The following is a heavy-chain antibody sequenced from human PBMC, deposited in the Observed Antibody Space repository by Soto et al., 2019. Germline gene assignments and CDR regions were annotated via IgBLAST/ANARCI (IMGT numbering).Heavy chain of an antibody. D-gene: IGHD6-13*01. CDR2: ILPFFGTA. J-gene: IGHJ6*02. CDR1: GGTFSSYA. Sequence: QVQLVQSGAEVKKPGSSVKVSCKASGGTFSSYAISWVRQAPGQGLEWMGGILPFFGTANYDQKFQGRVTITADESTSTAYMELSSLRAEDTAVYYCARESGIAAAGTLHHGMDVLGQGTTVTVSS. V-gene: IGHV1-69*12. CDR3: ARESGIAAAGTLHHGMDV.